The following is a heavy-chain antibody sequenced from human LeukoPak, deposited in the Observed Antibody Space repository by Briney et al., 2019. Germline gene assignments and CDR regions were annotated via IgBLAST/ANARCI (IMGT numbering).Heavy chain of an antibody. CDR3: ARDRDYCSSTSCRFDY. V-gene: IGHV4-34*01. J-gene: IGHJ4*02. CDR1: GGSFSGYY. D-gene: IGHD2-2*01. Sequence: SETLSLTCAVYGGSFSGYYWSWIRQPPGKGLEWIGETNHSGSTNYNPSLKSRVTISVDTSKNQFSLKLSSVTAADTAVYYCARDRDYCSSTSCRFDYWGQGTLVTVSS. CDR2: TNHSGST.